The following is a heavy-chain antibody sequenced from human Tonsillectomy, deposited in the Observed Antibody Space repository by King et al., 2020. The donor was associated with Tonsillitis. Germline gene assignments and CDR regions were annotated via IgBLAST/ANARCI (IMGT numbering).Heavy chain of an antibody. J-gene: IGHJ2*01. Sequence: QLVQSGAEVKKPGASVKVSCKASGYTFTSYAMHWVRQAPGQRLEWMGWINAGNGNTKYSQKFQGRVTITRDTSASTAYMELSSLRSEDTAVYYCARDSYYYDSSGYYYHWYFDLWGRGTLVTVSS. D-gene: IGHD3-22*01. V-gene: IGHV1-3*01. CDR2: INAGNGNT. CDR1: GYTFTSYA. CDR3: ARDSYYYDSSGYYYHWYFDL.